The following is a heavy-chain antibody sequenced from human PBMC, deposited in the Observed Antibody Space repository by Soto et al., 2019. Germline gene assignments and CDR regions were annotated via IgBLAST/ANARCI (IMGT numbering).Heavy chain of an antibody. CDR2: IIPIFGTA. J-gene: IGHJ4*02. D-gene: IGHD3-22*01. V-gene: IGHV1-69*13. CDR3: TRDSSGYFAPDY. Sequence: SVKVSCKAPGGTFSSYAISWVRQAPGQGLEWMGGIIPIFGTANYAQRFQGRVTITADESTSTAYMELSSLRSEDTAVYYCTRDSSGYFAPDYWGQGTLVTVSS. CDR1: GGTFSSYA.